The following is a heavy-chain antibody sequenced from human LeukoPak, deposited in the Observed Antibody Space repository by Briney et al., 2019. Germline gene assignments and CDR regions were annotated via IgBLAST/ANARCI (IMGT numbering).Heavy chain of an antibody. D-gene: IGHD2-21*02. CDR1: GFTLSSYA. Sequence: GRSLRLSCAASGFTLSSYAMSWVRHAPGEGLEWVSAISGSGGRTYYADSVKGRFTISRDNSKNTLYLQMNSLRAEDTAVYYCAKDPYCGGDCYGDYFDYWGQGTLVTVSS. J-gene: IGHJ4*02. CDR3: AKDPYCGGDCYGDYFDY. V-gene: IGHV3-23*01. CDR2: ISGSGGRT.